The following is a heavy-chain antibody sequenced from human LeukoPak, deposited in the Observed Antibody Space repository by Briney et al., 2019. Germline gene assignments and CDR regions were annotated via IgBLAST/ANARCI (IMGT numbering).Heavy chain of an antibody. V-gene: IGHV4-34*01. CDR3: ARGSWELHPFDY. D-gene: IGHD1-26*01. CDR2: INHSGST. CDR1: GGSFSGYY. J-gene: IGHJ4*02. Sequence: SETLSLTCAVYGGSFSGYYWSWIRQPPGKGLEWIGEINHSGSTNYNPSLKSRVTISVDTSKNQFSLKLSSVTAADTAVYYCARGSWELHPFDYWGQGTLVTVSS.